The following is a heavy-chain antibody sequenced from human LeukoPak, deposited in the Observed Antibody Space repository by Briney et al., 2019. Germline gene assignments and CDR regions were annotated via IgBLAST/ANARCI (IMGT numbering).Heavy chain of an antibody. D-gene: IGHD3-22*01. Sequence: PSETLSLTCTVSGGSISSSSYYWGWIRQPPGKGLEWIGSIYYSGSTYYNPSLKSRVTISVDTSKNQFSLKLSSVTAADTAVYYCARYYEASSDAFDIWGQGTMVTVSS. V-gene: IGHV4-39*07. CDR2: IYYSGST. CDR1: GGSISSSSYY. CDR3: ARYYEASSDAFDI. J-gene: IGHJ3*02.